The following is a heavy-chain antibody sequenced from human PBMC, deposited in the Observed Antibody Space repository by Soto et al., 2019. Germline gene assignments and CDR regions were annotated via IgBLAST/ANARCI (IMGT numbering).Heavy chain of an antibody. J-gene: IGHJ3*02. D-gene: IGHD3-10*01. V-gene: IGHV4-61*02. Sequence: SETLSLTCSVSGGSISSGYYYWSWIRQPAGKGLEWIGRIYTSGSTNYNPSLKSRVTMSVDTSKNQFSLKLSSVTAADTAVYYCARDRNPLNYGSGSYPDDAFDIWGQGTMVTVSS. CDR3: ARDRNPLNYGSGSYPDDAFDI. CDR2: IYTSGST. CDR1: GGSISSGYYY.